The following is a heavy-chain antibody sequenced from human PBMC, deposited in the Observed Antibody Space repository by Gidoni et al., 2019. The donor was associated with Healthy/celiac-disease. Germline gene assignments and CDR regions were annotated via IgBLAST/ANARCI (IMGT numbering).Heavy chain of an antibody. Sequence: EVQLVESGRGLVNTGGSLRLSCAASGFTFSSYSMNWVRQAPGKRLEWVSSISSSSSYIYYADSVKGRFTISRDNAKNSLYLQMNSLRAEDTAVYYCARDKLGLPDYWGQGTLVTVSS. CDR3: ARDKLGLPDY. V-gene: IGHV3-21*01. J-gene: IGHJ4*02. CDR2: ISSSSSYI. D-gene: IGHD7-27*01. CDR1: GFTFSSYS.